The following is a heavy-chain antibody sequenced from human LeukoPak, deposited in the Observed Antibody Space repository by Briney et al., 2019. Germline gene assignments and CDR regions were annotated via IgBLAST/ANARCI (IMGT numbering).Heavy chain of an antibody. D-gene: IGHD1-1*01. CDR2: INHSGST. V-gene: IGHV4-34*01. CDR3: ARGGELERLSIYYYYMDV. Sequence: PSETLSLTCAVYGGSFSGYYWSWIRQPPGKGLEWIGEINHSGSTNYNPSLKSRVTISVDTSKNQFSLKPSSVTAADTAVYYCARGGELERLSIYYYYMDVWGKGTTVTVSS. CDR1: GGSFSGYY. J-gene: IGHJ6*03.